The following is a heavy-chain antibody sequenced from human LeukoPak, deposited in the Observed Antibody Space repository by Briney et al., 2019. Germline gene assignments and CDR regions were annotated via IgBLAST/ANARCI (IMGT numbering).Heavy chain of an antibody. Sequence: ASVKVSCKTSGYSFTSYGISWVRQAPGQGLEWMGWISPYNGNTNYAQKVQGRVTMTTDTPTSTAYMELRSLRSDDTAVYYCARGGYIDGYDYWGQGTLVTVSS. J-gene: IGHJ4*02. CDR1: GYSFTSYG. V-gene: IGHV1-18*01. CDR2: ISPYNGNT. D-gene: IGHD5-18*01. CDR3: ARGGYIDGYDY.